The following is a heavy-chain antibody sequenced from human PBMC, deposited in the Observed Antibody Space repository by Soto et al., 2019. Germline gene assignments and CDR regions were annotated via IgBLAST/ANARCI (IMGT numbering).Heavy chain of an antibody. CDR3: ARAGGWYSSGWYADY. CDR1: GFTFSSYG. CDR2: IWYDGSNK. J-gene: IGHJ4*02. Sequence: QVQLVESGGGVVQPGRSLRLSCAASGFTFSSYGMHWVRQAPGKGLEWVAVIWYDGSNKYYADSVKGRFTISRDNSKNTLYLQMNSLRAEDTAVYYCARAGGWYSSGWYADYWGQRTLVTVSS. V-gene: IGHV3-33*01. D-gene: IGHD6-19*01.